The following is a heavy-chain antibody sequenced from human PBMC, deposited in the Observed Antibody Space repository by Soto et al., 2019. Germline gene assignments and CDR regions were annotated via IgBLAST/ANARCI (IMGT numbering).Heavy chain of an antibody. CDR3: AKGGERNSRDDAFDI. Sequence: QVQLVESGGGVVQPGGSLRLSCAASGFTFSTYGMHWVRQAPGKGLEWVAVISYDGSNKYYADSVKGRFTISRDNSKNTLYLQVDSLRAEDTAVYYSAKGGERNSRDDAFDIWGQGTMVTVSS. V-gene: IGHV3-30*18. D-gene: IGHD1-1*01. CDR2: ISYDGSNK. CDR1: GFTFSTYG. J-gene: IGHJ3*02.